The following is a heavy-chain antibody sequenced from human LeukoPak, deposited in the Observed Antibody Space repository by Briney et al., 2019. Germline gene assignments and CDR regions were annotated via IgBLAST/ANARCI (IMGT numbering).Heavy chain of an antibody. Sequence: SETLSLTCTVSGYSISSGYYWGWIRQPPGKGLEWIGSIYHSGSTYFNPSLKSRVTISVDTSKNHFSLELTSVTAADAAVYYCARGDYSNSDCWGQGTLVTVSS. CDR2: IYHSGST. CDR1: GYSISSGYY. V-gene: IGHV4-38-2*02. J-gene: IGHJ4*02. CDR3: ARGDYSNSDC. D-gene: IGHD4-11*01.